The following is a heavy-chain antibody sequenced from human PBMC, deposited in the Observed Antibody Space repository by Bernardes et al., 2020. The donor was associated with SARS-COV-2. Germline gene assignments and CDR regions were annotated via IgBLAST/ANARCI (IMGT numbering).Heavy chain of an antibody. J-gene: IGHJ4*02. CDR1: GFIFSSYE. CDR3: ASLYWDS. D-gene: IGHD2-15*01. Sequence: GGSLRLSCAASGFIFSSYEMNWVRQAPGKGLEWVSHISSSGSTKYYADSVKGRFTISRDNAKNSLYLQMNSLRAEDTAVYYCASLYWDSWGQGTLVTVSS. CDR2: ISSSGSTK. V-gene: IGHV3-48*03.